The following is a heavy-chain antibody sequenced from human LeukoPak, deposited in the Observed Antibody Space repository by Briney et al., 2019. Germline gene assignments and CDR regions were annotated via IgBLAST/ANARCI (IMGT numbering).Heavy chain of an antibody. V-gene: IGHV3-23*01. CDR2: ISAGGGST. CDR1: GFTFSSYG. D-gene: IGHD3-16*01. CDR3: AKDKTIGRPNWFDP. J-gene: IGHJ5*02. Sequence: GGSLRLSCAASGFTFSSYGMNWVRQAPGKGLEWVSGISAGGGSTYYADSVKGRFTISRDNSKSTLYLQMNSLRAEDTAVYYCAKDKTIGRPNWFDPWGQGTLVTVSS.